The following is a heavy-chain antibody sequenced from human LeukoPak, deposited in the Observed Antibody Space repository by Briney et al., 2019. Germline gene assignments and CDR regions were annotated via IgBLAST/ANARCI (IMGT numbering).Heavy chain of an antibody. J-gene: IGHJ6*03. CDR1: GYTFTSHG. D-gene: IGHD6-13*01. CDR3: ARTLLPYIAAAGPYYYYMDV. Sequence: SVKVSCKASGYTFTSHGISWVRQAPGQGLEWMGVFIPILGTANSTQKFQGRVTITADISTNTVYMELSSLGSDDTAVYYCARTLLPYIAAAGPYYYYMDVWGKGTTVTISS. V-gene: IGHV1-69*10. CDR2: FIPILGTA.